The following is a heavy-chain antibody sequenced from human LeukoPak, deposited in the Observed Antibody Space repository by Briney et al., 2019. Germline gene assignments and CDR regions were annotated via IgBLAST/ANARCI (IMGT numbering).Heavy chain of an antibody. CDR1: GYTFTSYY. CDR2: INPSGGST. V-gene: IGHV1-46*01. CDR3: ARGAMVNDYSLLSYGMDV. Sequence: ASVKVSCKASGYTFTSYYMHWVRQAPGQGLEWMGIINPSGGSTSYAQKFQGRVTMTRDTSTSTVYMELSSLRSEDTAVYYWARGAMVNDYSLLSYGMDVWGQGTTVTVSS. J-gene: IGHJ6*02. D-gene: IGHD4-11*01.